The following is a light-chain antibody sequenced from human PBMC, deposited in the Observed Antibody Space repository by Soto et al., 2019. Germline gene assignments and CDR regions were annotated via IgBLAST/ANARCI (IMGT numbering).Light chain of an antibody. Sequence: EIVMTQSPATLPVSPGEGATLSCRASRSVNSNIAWYQQRPGQAPRLLIYGASTRATGIPARFSGSGSGTEFTLTISSLQSEDFAVYYCQQYQRWPLAFGGGTKIDIK. CDR2: GAS. V-gene: IGKV3-15*01. CDR1: RSVNSN. CDR3: QQYQRWPLA. J-gene: IGKJ4*01.